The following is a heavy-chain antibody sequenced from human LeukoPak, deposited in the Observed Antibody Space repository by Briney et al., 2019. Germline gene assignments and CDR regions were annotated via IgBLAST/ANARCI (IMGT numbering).Heavy chain of an antibody. Sequence: GGSPRLSCVVSGFPFTNAWMSWVRQAPGKGLEWVGRIKSKTDGGTADYAAPVRGRFTMWRDDARSALYLQMNSLQTEDTAVYYCTPDLMDVWGKGTRSPSP. CDR2: IKSKTDGGTA. CDR1: GFPFTNAW. V-gene: IGHV3-15*01. J-gene: IGHJ6*03. CDR3: TPDLMDV.